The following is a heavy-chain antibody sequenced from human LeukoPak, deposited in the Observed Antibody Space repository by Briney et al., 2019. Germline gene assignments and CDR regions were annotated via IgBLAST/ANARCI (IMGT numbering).Heavy chain of an antibody. CDR3: ARESNSGYYLSY. CDR2: IYSGGRT. J-gene: IGHJ4*02. CDR1: GFTVSSNY. Sequence: GSLQLSCAASGFTVSSNYMSWVRQAPGKGLEWVSVIYSGGRTYYADSVKGRFTISRDNSKNTLYLQMNSLRAEDTAVYYCARESNSGYYLSYWGQGTLVTVSS. V-gene: IGHV3-66*01. D-gene: IGHD3-22*01.